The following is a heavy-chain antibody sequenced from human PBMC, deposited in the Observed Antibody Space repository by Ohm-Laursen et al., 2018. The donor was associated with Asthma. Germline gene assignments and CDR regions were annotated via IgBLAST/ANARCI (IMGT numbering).Heavy chain of an antibody. J-gene: IGHJ3*02. CDR2: INHSGST. V-gene: IGHV4-39*07. CDR1: GDSISRGDYY. CDR3: ARDLLEGAFDI. Sequence: GTLSLTCTVSGDSISRGDYYWSWIRQPPGKGLEWIGEINHSGSTNYNPSLKSRVTISVDTSKNQFSLKLSSVTAADTAVYYCARDLLEGAFDIWGQGTMVTVSS.